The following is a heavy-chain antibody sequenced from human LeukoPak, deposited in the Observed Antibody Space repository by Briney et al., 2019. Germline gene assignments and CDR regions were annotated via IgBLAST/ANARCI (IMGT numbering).Heavy chain of an antibody. J-gene: IGHJ4*02. V-gene: IGHV3-9*01. CDR2: ISWKSDRI. CDR3: AKVGL. Sequence: PGGSLRLSCVASGFIFGDYAMHWVRQTPEKGLEWVSGISWKSDRIVYADSVKGRFTTSRDNAKKTLHLQMNNLRPDDTALYYCAKVGLWGQGTLVTVSS. CDR1: GFIFGDYA.